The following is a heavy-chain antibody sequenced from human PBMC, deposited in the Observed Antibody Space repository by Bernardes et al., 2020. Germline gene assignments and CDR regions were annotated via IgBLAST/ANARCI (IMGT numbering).Heavy chain of an antibody. D-gene: IGHD1-26*01. CDR2: ISPDGSST. V-gene: IGHV3-74*01. CDR1: GFTFSSYW. J-gene: IGHJ5*02. CDR3: ARDFDSGSHA. Sequence: GGSLRLSCAASGFTFSSYWIHWVRQAPGKGLVWVSRISPDGSSTGYADSVKGRFTISRDNAKNTLHLQMTSLRADDTGVYYCARDFDSGSHAWGQGTLVTVSS.